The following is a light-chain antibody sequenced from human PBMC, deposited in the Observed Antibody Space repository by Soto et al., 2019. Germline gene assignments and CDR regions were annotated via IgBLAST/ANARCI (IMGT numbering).Light chain of an antibody. CDR2: AVN. CDR3: EAWDNSLNALV. Sequence: QSVMTQPPSASGTPGQTVTISCSGSSSNIGSRVVNWYQQFPGAAPKLLIYAVNQRPSGVPDRLSGSKSGTSASLVISGLQSDDEADYYCEAWDNSLNALVFGGGTKLTVL. CDR1: SSNIGSRV. V-gene: IGLV1-44*01. J-gene: IGLJ2*01.